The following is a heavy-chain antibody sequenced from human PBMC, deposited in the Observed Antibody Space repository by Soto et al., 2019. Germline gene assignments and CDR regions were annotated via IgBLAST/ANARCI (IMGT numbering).Heavy chain of an antibody. V-gene: IGHV3-21*04. CDR1: GFTFSSYS. Sequence: GGSLRLSCAAPGFTFSSYSMNWVRQAPGKGLEWVSSISSSSSYIYYAASARGRFTISRDNAENSVYLEMESLRDEDTALYYCARDVDADFRTDFDYWGRGTLVTVSS. CDR3: ARDVDADFRTDFDY. D-gene: IGHD4-17*01. J-gene: IGHJ4*02. CDR2: ISSSSSYI.